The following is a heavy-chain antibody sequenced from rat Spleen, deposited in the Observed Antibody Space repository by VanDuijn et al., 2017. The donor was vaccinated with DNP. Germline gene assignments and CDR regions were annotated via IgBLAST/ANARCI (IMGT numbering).Heavy chain of an antibody. CDR1: GFRFSDYY. D-gene: IGHD1-4*01. V-gene: IGHV5S10*01. Sequence: EVQLMESGGGLVQPGRSLKLSCTASGFRFSDYYMAWVRQAPQKGLEWVATISSDGSSTYYRDSVKGRFTISRDNAKSTLYLQMASLRSEDTATYYCATQSNYPGIGAFDYWGQGVMVTVSS. J-gene: IGHJ2*01. CDR3: ATQSNYPGIGAFDY. CDR2: ISSDGSST.